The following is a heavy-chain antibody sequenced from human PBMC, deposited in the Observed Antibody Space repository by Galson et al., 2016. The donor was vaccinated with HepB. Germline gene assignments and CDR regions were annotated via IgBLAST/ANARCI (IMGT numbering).Heavy chain of an antibody. D-gene: IGHD1-1*01. CDR3: ARVVSPDRRLDY. V-gene: IGHV4-30-2*01. Sequence: TLSLTCAVSGGSISSGGYSWGWIRQPPGKSLEWIGYIFHSGSTYYNPSLKSRVTISVDRSKNQFSLNLSSVTAADTAVYYCARVVSPDRRLDYWGQGTLVTVSS. J-gene: IGHJ4*02. CDR2: IFHSGST. CDR1: GGSISSGGYS.